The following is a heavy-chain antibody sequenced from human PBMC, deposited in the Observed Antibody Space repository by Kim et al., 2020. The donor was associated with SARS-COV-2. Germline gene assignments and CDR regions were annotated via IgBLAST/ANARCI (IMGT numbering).Heavy chain of an antibody. V-gene: IGHV1-2*02. D-gene: IGHD3-10*01. Sequence: ASVKVSCKASGYTFTGYYMHWVRQAPGQGLEWMGWINPNSGGTNYAQKFQGRVTMTRDTSISTAYMELSRLRSDDTAVYYCARAKPITMVRGVTNWFDPWGQGTLVTVSS. CDR3: ARAKPITMVRGVTNWFDP. CDR2: INPNSGGT. CDR1: GYTFTGYY. J-gene: IGHJ5*02.